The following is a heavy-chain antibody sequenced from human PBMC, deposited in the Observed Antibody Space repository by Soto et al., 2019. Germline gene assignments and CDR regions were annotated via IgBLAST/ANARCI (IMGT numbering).Heavy chain of an antibody. CDR2: IERDDDDK. CDR3: ARSIRGPRRFNGMDV. CDR1: GFSLTSPGMC. D-gene: IGHD1-20*01. V-gene: IGHV2-70*13. Sequence: GSGPTLVNPTETLTLTCTFSGFSLTSPGMCVSWIRQSPGKALEWLALIERDDDDKYYSTSLKTRLTISKDTRKNQVVLTMANMEPADSATYYCARSIRGPRRFNGMDVWGQGTTVTVSS. J-gene: IGHJ6*02.